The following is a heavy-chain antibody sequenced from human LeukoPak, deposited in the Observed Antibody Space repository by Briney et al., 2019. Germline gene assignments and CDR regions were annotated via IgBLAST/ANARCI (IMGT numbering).Heavy chain of an antibody. D-gene: IGHD1-1*01. CDR2: VDPVDGET. CDR3: ATGESYTTSFDY. CDR1: GYTFTDYY. Sequence: ASVKVSCKVSGYTFTDYYMHLVQQAPGKGLEWMGLVDPVDGETIYAEKFQGRVTITADTSTDTAYMELSSLRSEDTAVYYCATGESYTTSFDYWGQGTLVTVSS. V-gene: IGHV1-69-2*01. J-gene: IGHJ4*02.